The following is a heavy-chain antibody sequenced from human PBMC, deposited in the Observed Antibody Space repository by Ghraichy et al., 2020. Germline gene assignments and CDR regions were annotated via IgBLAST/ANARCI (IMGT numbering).Heavy chain of an antibody. Sequence: SETLSLTCSVSGGSINSTTYYWGWIRQPPGKGLECIGSIYYTGSTYYNPSLKSRVTISVDTSKNQFSLKLSSVTAADTAFYYCARTCYRGDNNRGWFDPLSQRTLVTFSS. V-gene: IGHV4-39*01. J-gene: IGHJ5*02. CDR2: IYYTGST. CDR1: GGSINSTTYY. D-gene: IGHD1-14*01. CDR3: ARTCYRGDNNRGWFDP.